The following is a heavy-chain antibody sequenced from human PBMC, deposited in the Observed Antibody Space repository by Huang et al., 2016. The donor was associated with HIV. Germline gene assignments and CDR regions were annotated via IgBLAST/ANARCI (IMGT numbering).Heavy chain of an antibody. D-gene: IGHD4-4*01. J-gene: IGHJ4*02. CDR2: LMPFFESP. Sequence: QVQLLQSGAEVKKPGSSVKVSCKASGGPFRSYSIAWVRQAPGQGLEWMANLMPFFESPNYAQKLQGRVRVTTDESTSTVYMELRDLRPDDTAVYFCARGSLEYSVSSSLDYWGQGTHVTVSS. V-gene: IGHV1-69*05. CDR3: ARGSLEYSVSSSLDY. CDR1: GGPFRSYS.